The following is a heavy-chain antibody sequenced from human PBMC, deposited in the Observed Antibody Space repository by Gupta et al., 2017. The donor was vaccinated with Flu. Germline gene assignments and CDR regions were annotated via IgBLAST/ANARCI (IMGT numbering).Heavy chain of an antibody. CDR3: ARARQWLSWFDP. Sequence: QVQLVESGGGVVKPGGSLRLSCLASGFTFSDYYVTWIRQAPGKGLEWVSYISGNNAYTNYAESVKGRFTVSRDNAKNSAYLQRDSLRVEDTATYFCARARQWLSWFDPWGKGTLVTVSS. CDR2: ISGNNAYT. V-gene: IGHV3-11*05. D-gene: IGHD6-19*01. J-gene: IGHJ5*02. CDR1: GFTFSDYY.